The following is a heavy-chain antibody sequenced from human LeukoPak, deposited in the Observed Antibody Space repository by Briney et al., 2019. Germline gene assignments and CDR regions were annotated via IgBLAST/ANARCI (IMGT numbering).Heavy chain of an antibody. V-gene: IGHV3-30*18. CDR1: GFTFSSYG. Sequence: GGSLRLSCAASGFTFSSYGMHWVRQAPGKGLEWVAVISYDGSNKYYGDSVKGRFTISRDNSKNTLYLQMNSLRAEDTAVYYCAKELYYYDSSGYYYERTPQPFDYWGQGTLVTVSS. J-gene: IGHJ4*02. CDR2: ISYDGSNK. CDR3: AKELYYYDSSGYYYERTPQPFDY. D-gene: IGHD3-22*01.